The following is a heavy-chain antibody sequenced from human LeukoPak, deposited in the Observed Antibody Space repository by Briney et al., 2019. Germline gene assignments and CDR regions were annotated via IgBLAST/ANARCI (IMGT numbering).Heavy chain of an antibody. CDR3: ASRATRDYGGNPFDY. Sequence: SETLSLTCAVYGGSFSGYYWSWIRQPPGKGLEWIGYIYHSGSTYYNPSLKSRVTISVDRSKNQFSLKLSSVTAADTAVYYCASRATRDYGGNPFDYWGQGTLVTVSS. CDR2: IYHSGST. J-gene: IGHJ4*02. CDR1: GGSFSGYY. D-gene: IGHD4-23*01. V-gene: IGHV4-34*01.